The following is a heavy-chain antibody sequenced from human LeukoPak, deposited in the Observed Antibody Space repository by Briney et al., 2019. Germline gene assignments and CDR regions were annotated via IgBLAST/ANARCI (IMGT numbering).Heavy chain of an antibody. Sequence: GGSLRLSRAASGFTFSSYSMNWVRQAPGKGLEWVSYISSSSSTIYYADSVKGRFTISRDNAKNSLYLQMNSLRAEDTAVYYCARDSGGFDAFDIWGQGTMVTVSS. CDR3: ARDSGGFDAFDI. CDR2: ISSSSSTI. J-gene: IGHJ3*02. V-gene: IGHV3-48*01. D-gene: IGHD2-8*02. CDR1: GFTFSSYS.